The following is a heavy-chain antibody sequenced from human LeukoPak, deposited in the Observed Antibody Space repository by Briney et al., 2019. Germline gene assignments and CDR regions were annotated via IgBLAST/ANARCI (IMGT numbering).Heavy chain of an antibody. V-gene: IGHV4-34*01. CDR1: GGSFSGYY. Sequence: SETLSLTCAVYGGSFSGYYWSRIRQPPGKGLEWIGEINHSGSTNYNPSLKSRVTISVDTTKNQFSLKLSSVPGAGTAVYYCARRYCSSTSCYAFDYWGQGTLVTVSS. D-gene: IGHD2-2*01. CDR3: ARRYCSSTSCYAFDY. J-gene: IGHJ4*02. CDR2: INHSGST.